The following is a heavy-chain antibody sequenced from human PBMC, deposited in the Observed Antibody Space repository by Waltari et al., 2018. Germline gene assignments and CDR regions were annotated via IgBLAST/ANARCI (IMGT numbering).Heavy chain of an antibody. J-gene: IGHJ1*01. CDR1: GFTFSSSG. CDR3: ARDPRGGDYARVHQH. V-gene: IGHV3-21*01. CDR2: ISSSSSYI. D-gene: IGHD4-17*01. Sequence: EVRQVESGGGLVKPGGSLRLSCAASGFTFSSSGMNWVRPAPGKGLEWVSSISSSSSYIYYADSVKGRFTISRDNAKNSLYLQMNSLRAEDTAVYYCARDPRGGDYARVHQHWGQGTLVTVSS.